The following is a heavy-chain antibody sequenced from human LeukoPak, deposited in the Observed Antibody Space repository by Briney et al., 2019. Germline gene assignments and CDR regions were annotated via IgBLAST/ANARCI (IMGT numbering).Heavy chain of an antibody. D-gene: IGHD6-13*01. J-gene: IGHJ6*03. Sequence: GGSLRLSCAASGFTFSSYAMSLVRQAPEKGLEWVSSISGSGGSTYYADSVKGRFTISRDNSKNTLYLQMNSLRADDTAVYYCAGGYSSSWYLYSYYYMDVWGKGTPVTVSS. CDR2: ISGSGGST. CDR1: GFTFSSYA. V-gene: IGHV3-23*01. CDR3: AGGYSSSWYLYSYYYMDV.